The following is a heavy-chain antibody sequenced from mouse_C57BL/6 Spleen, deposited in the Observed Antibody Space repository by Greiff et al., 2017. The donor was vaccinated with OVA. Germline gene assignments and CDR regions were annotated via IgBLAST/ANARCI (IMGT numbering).Heavy chain of an antibody. CDR1: GYTFTSYW. V-gene: IGHV1-61*01. D-gene: IGHD1-1*01. CDR2: IYPSDSET. J-gene: IGHJ3*01. Sequence: VQLQQPGAELVRPGSSVKLSCKASGYTFTSYWMDWVKQRPGQGLEWIGNIYPSDSETHYNQKFKDKATLTVDKSSSTAYMQLSSLTSEDSAVYYCARRENYYGSSGLAYWGQGTLVTVSA. CDR3: ARRENYYGSSGLAY.